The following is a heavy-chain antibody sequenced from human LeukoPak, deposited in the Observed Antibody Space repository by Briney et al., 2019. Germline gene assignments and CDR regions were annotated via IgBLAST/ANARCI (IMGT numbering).Heavy chain of an antibody. CDR3: ARDGGYDFWSGYYQDY. V-gene: IGHV3-30-3*01. D-gene: IGHD3-3*01. Sequence: GGSLRLSCAASGFTVSSNYMSWVRQAPGKGLEWVVLISYDANIGSNKYYADSVKGRFTISRDNSKNTLYLQMNSLRAEDTAVYYCARDGGYDFWSGYYQDYWGQGTLVTVSS. J-gene: IGHJ4*02. CDR1: GFTVSSNY. CDR2: ISYDANIGSNK.